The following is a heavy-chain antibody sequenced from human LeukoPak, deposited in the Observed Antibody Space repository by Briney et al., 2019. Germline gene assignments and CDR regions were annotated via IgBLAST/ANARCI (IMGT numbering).Heavy chain of an antibody. J-gene: IGHJ4*02. CDR3: ARDFRYVVAPPFDY. CDR1: GFTFSSYS. D-gene: IGHD2-15*01. Sequence: GGSLRLSCAASGFTFSSYSMNWVRQAPGKGLEWVSSISSSSSYIYYADSVKGRFTISRDNAKNSLYLQMNSLRAEDTAVYYCARDFRYVVAPPFDYWGQGTLVTVSS. V-gene: IGHV3-21*01. CDR2: ISSSSSYI.